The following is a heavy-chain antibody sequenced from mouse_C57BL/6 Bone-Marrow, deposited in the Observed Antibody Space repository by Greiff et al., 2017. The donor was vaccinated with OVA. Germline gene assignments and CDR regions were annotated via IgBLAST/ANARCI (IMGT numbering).Heavy chain of an antibody. D-gene: IGHD1-1*01. Sequence: VQLQQPGAELVKPGASVKMSCKASGYTFTSYWITWVKQRPGQGLEWIGVINPGSGGTNYNEKFKGKATLTADKSSSTAYMQLSSLTSEDSAVYFCARGPTVVATDWYFDVWGTGTTVTVSS. CDR3: ARGPTVVATDWYFDV. CDR1: GYTFTSYW. J-gene: IGHJ1*03. V-gene: IGHV1-55*01. CDR2: INPGSGGT.